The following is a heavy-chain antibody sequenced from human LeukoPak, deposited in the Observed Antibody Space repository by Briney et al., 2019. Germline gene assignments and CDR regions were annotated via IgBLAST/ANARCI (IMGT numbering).Heavy chain of an antibody. CDR2: ISSSGSTI. CDR3: ARAEYYYGSGSLDY. V-gene: IGHV3-48*03. D-gene: IGHD3-10*01. CDR1: GFTFSSYE. J-gene: IGHJ4*02. Sequence: PGGSLRLSCAASGFTFSSYEMNWVRQAPGKGLEWVSYISSSGSTIYYADSVKGRFTISRDNAKNSLYLQMNSLRAEDTAVYCCARAEYYYGSGSLDYWGQGTLVTVSS.